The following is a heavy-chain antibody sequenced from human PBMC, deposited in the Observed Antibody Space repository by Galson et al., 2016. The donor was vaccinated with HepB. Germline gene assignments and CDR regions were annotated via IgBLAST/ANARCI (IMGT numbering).Heavy chain of an antibody. CDR2: IYYTGST. CDR1: GGAISSSSYY. Sequence: SETLSLTCTVSGGAISSSSYYWGWIRQPPGKGLEWIGSIYYTGSTYYNPALKSRVTISVDRSKNQFFLKLSSLTAADTAVYYCSGGNYYRPFDYWGQGTLATVSS. J-gene: IGHJ4*02. D-gene: IGHD1-26*01. CDR3: SGGNYYRPFDY. V-gene: IGHV4-39*01.